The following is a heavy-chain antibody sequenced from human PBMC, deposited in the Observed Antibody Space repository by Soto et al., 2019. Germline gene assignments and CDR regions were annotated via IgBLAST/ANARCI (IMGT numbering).Heavy chain of an antibody. CDR3: ARDRVVVTANPYAFEI. J-gene: IGHJ3*02. D-gene: IGHD2-21*02. V-gene: IGHV1-46*01. Sequence: ASVKVSCKSSGYTFSSYYMHWVRQAPGQGLEWMGIINPSGGSTTYAQKFQGRVTMTRDTSTSTVYMELSSLRSEDTAVYYCARDRVVVTANPYAFEIWGQGTMVTVSS. CDR2: INPSGGST. CDR1: GYTFSSYY.